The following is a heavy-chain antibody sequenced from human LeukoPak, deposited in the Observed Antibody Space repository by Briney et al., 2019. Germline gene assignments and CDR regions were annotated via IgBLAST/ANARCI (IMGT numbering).Heavy chain of an antibody. CDR3: ASYYYDSSGYLLFDY. CDR1: GFTVSSNY. CDR2: IYSSGST. D-gene: IGHD3-22*01. V-gene: IGHV3-53*01. Sequence: PGGSLRLSCSASGFTVSSNYMSWVRQAPGKGLEWVSVIYSSGSTYYADSVKGRFTISRDNSKNTLYLQMNSLRAEDTAVYYCASYYYDSSGYLLFDYWGQGTLVTVSS. J-gene: IGHJ4*02.